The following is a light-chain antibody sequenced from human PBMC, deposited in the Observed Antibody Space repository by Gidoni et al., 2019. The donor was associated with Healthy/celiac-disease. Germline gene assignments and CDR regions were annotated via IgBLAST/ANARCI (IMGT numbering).Light chain of an antibody. CDR1: SSDVGGYNY. CDR2: EVS. V-gene: IGLV2-14*01. Sequence: QSALTQPASVSGSPGHSITISCTGTSSDVGGYNYIYWYQQHPGKAPKLMIYEVSNRPSGVSNRFSGSKYGNTASLTISGLQAEDEADYYCSSYTSSSTSHVVFGGGTKLTVL. CDR3: SSYTSSSTSHVV. J-gene: IGLJ2*01.